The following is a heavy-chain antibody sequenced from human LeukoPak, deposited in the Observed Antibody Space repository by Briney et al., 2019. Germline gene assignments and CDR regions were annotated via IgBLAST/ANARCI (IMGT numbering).Heavy chain of an antibody. CDR2: IHGSASYN. CDR1: GFIFSNYY. Sequence: PGGSLRLSCAASGFIFSNYYLNWVRQAPGKGLEWVSCIHGSASYNYYADSVKGRFTVSRDSAKNSLYLEISSLRVEDTAVYYCVRAFGGYDSQRFYYNMDVWGKGTTVTVSS. J-gene: IGHJ6*03. CDR3: VRAFGGYDSQRFYYNMDV. D-gene: IGHD5-12*01. V-gene: IGHV3-21*06.